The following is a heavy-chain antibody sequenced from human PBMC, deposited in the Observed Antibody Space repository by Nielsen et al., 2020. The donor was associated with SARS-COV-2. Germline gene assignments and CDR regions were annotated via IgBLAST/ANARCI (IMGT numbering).Heavy chain of an antibody. D-gene: IGHD3-16*01. V-gene: IGHV3-33*01. Sequence: GESLKISCAASGFTFSSYGMHWVRQAPGKGLEWVAVIWYDGSNKYYADSVKGRFTISRDNSKNTLYLQMNSLRADDTAVYYCARSRALGGITPDYWGQGTLVTVSS. J-gene: IGHJ4*02. CDR1: GFTFSSYG. CDR2: IWYDGSNK. CDR3: ARSRALGGITPDY.